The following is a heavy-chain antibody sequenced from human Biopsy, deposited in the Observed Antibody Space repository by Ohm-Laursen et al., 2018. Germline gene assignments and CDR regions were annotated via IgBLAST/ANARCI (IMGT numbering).Heavy chain of an antibody. CDR1: GGSIISYY. Sequence: PGTLSLTCSVSGGSIISYYWTWIRQPPGKGLEWIGHVYNGGITNYNPSLKSRVTMSKDTSKNQFSLQVNSVTAADTAVYYCARTPRDSFWSGSYKRGLWFDPWGQGTLVIVSS. V-gene: IGHV4-59*01. D-gene: IGHD3-3*01. CDR2: VYNGGIT. J-gene: IGHJ5*02. CDR3: ARTPRDSFWSGSYKRGLWFDP.